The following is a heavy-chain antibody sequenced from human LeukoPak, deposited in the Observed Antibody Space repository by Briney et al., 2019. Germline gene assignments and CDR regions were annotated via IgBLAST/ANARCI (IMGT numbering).Heavy chain of an antibody. CDR1: GYTFTSYD. Sequence: ASVKVSCTASGYTFTSYDINWVRQATGQGLEWMGWMNPNSGNTGYAQKFQGRVTMTRNTSISTAYMELSSLRSEDTAVYYCARVAYYYDSSGYYSGSPDDWGQGTLVTVSS. CDR3: ARVAYYYDSSGYYSGSPDD. J-gene: IGHJ4*02. CDR2: MNPNSGNT. D-gene: IGHD3-22*01. V-gene: IGHV1-8*01.